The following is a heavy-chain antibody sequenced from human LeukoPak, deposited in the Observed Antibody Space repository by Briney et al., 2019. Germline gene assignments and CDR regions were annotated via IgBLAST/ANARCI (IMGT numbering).Heavy chain of an antibody. Sequence: GGSLRLSCAASGFTFSNAWMSWVRQAPGKGLEWVSSISSSSSYIYYADSVKGRFTISRDNAKNSLYLQMNSLRAEDTAVYYCARVGYLWDSSGYFSWGQGTLVTVSS. J-gene: IGHJ5*02. CDR2: ISSSSSYI. V-gene: IGHV3-21*01. CDR3: ARVGYLWDSSGYFS. CDR1: GFTFSNAW. D-gene: IGHD3-22*01.